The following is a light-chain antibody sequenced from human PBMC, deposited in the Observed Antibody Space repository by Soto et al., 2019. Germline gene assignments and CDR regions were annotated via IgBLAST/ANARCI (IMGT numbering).Light chain of an antibody. CDR3: QLYNSYLT. Sequence: DIQMTQSPSTLSASVGDRVTITCRASQSISSWLAWYQQKPGKAPKLLIYDASSLESGVPSRFSGSGSGTEFTLTISSLQPDDFATYYCQLYNSYLTFGQGTKVEIK. J-gene: IGKJ1*01. CDR1: QSISSW. CDR2: DAS. V-gene: IGKV1-5*01.